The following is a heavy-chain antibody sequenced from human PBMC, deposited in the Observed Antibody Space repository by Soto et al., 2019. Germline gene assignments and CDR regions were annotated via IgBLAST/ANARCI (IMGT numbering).Heavy chain of an antibody. CDR2: ISNSGRT. Sequence: QVQLQESGPGLVKPSETLSLTCTVSGGSISTSYWNWIRQTPGKGLEYIGYISNSGRTDYNPSLRDRVTISADTSKNQVSLKMSSVTAADTAVYYYARMTLYGRSGWYWSDYWGQGTLVTVSS. CDR1: GGSISTSY. V-gene: IGHV4-59*01. J-gene: IGHJ4*02. D-gene: IGHD6-19*01. CDR3: ARMTLYGRSGWYWSDY.